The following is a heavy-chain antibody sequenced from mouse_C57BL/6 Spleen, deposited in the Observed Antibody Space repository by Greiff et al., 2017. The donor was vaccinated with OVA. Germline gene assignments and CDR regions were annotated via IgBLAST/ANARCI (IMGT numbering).Heavy chain of an antibody. CDR2: ISFDGSN. D-gene: IGHD2-4*01. CDR1: GYSITSGYY. V-gene: IGHV3-6*01. CDR3: AREGIYYDYHYFDY. Sequence: EVKLQESGPGLVKPSQSLSLTCSVTGYSITSGYYWHWIRQFPGNKLEWMGYISFDGSNNYNPSLKNRISITRDTSKNQFFLKLNSVTTEDTATYYCAREGIYYDYHYFDYWGQGTTLTVSS. J-gene: IGHJ2*01.